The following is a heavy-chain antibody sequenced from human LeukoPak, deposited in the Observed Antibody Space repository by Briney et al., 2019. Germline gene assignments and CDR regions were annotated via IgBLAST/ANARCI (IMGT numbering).Heavy chain of an antibody. CDR2: INHSGST. CDR3: ARAPIVVVIFDY. V-gene: IGHV4-34*01. J-gene: IGHJ4*02. D-gene: IGHD3-22*01. Sequence: PSETLSLTCAVYGGSFSGYYWSWIRQPPGKGLEWIGEINHSGSTNYNPSLKSRVTISVDTSKNQFSLKLSSVTAADTAVYYCARAPIVVVIFDYWGQGTLVTVSS. CDR1: GGSFSGYY.